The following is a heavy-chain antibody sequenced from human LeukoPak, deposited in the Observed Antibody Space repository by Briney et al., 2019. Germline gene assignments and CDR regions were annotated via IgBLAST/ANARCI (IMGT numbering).Heavy chain of an antibody. J-gene: IGHJ3*02. D-gene: IGHD3-16*01. V-gene: IGHV3-23*01. CDR1: GFTFSSYA. Sequence: GGSLSLSCAASGFTFSSYAMSWVRQAPGKGLEWVSAISGSGGSTYYADSVKGRFTISRDNSKNTLYLQMNSLRAEDTAVYYCAKTGEVVADSLDAFDIWGQGTMVTVSS. CDR2: ISGSGGST. CDR3: AKTGEVVADSLDAFDI.